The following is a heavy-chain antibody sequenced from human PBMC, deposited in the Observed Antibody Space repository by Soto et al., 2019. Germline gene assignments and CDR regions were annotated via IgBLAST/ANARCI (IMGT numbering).Heavy chain of an antibody. Sequence: SETLSLTCTVSGDSITSYYWSWIRQPPGKGLEWIGYVYYSGSTNYNPSLKSRVTISIDTSMNQFSLRLISVTAADTAVYYCARRSYNYQFDYWGQGIMVTVSS. D-gene: IGHD5-12*01. CDR1: GDSITSYY. CDR2: VYYSGST. V-gene: IGHV4-59*08. CDR3: ARRSYNYQFDY. J-gene: IGHJ4*02.